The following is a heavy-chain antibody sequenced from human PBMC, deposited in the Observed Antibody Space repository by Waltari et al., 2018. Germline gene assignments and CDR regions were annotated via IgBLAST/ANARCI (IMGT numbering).Heavy chain of an antibody. Sequence: EVQLVESGGNLVQPGGSLRLSCAASGFTFSNYAMTWVRKAPGKGLQWFSSISSIGGSTYLADFLKGRFTVSRDNSRSTLYLQMNGLRADDTAVYYCAKWHLASSWYTLVDFWGQGTLVAVSS. V-gene: IGHV3-23*04. CDR3: AKWHLASSWYTLVDF. CDR2: ISSIGGST. CDR1: GFTFSNYA. J-gene: IGHJ4*02. D-gene: IGHD6-13*01.